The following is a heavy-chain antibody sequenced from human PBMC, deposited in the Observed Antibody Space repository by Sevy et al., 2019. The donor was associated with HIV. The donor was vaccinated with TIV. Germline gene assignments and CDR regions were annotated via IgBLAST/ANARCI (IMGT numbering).Heavy chain of an antibody. CDR2: IYHSGST. CDR3: AREWRYCSSTSCYAFDY. J-gene: IGHJ4*02. V-gene: IGHV4-38-2*02. Sequence: SETLSLTCAVSGYSISSGDYWGWIRQPPGKGLEWIGSIYHSGSTYYNPSLKSRVTISVDTSKNQFPLKLSSVTAADTAVYYCAREWRYCSSTSCYAFDYWGQGTLVTVSS. D-gene: IGHD2-2*01. CDR1: GYSISSGDY.